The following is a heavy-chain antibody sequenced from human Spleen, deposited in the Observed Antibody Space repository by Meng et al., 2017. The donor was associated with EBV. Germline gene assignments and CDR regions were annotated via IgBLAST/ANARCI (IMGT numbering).Heavy chain of an antibody. V-gene: IGHV4-34*01. D-gene: IGHD3-22*01. Sequence: VQFRQGGAGLLKPSEPLAVTCAGYGGSVSGYGWTWIRQPPGKGLEWIGEINHSGSANYKPSLKSRVTISVDTSKKQFSLKLSSVTAADTAVYYCARGLDDISGYSPAQLDYWGQGTLVTVSS. J-gene: IGHJ4*02. CDR1: GGSVSGYG. CDR2: INHSGSA. CDR3: ARGLDDISGYSPAQLDY.